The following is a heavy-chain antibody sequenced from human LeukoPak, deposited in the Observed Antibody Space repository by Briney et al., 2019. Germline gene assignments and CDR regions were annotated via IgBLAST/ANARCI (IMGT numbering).Heavy chain of an antibody. CDR1: GFTFSDYY. CDR3: ARGPYSSGSSADY. CDR2: ISSSDTYT. J-gene: IGHJ4*02. V-gene: IGHV3-11*06. Sequence: GRCLRLSCAASGFTFSDYYMSWIRPAPGKGLEWVSYISSSDTYTNYADSVKGRFTISRDNAKNSLYLQMNSLRAEDTAVYYCARGPYSSGSSADYWGQGTLVTVSS. D-gene: IGHD6-19*01.